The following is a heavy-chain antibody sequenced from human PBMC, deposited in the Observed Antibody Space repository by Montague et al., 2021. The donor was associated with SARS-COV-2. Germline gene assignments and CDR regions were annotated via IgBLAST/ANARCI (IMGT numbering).Heavy chain of an antibody. CDR2: IYYSGST. D-gene: IGHD3-3*01. CDR3: ARGSSYKIFGVVIDDAFDI. J-gene: IGHJ3*02. CDR1: GGSISTYY. V-gene: IGHV4-59*08. Sequence: SETLSPTCTVSGGSISTYYWSWIRQPPGKGLEWIGYIYYSGSTNYNPSLKSRVTISVDTSKNQFSLKLSSVTAADTAVYYCARGSSYKIFGVVIDDAFDIGGQGTMVPVPS.